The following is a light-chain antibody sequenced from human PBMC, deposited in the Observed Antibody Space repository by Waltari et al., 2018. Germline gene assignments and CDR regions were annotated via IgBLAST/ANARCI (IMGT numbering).Light chain of an antibody. CDR1: SSDVGGYNY. Sequence: QSALTQPASVSGSPGQSITIPCTGTSSDVGGYNYVSWYQQHPGKAPKLMIYEVSNRPSGVSNRFSGSKSGNTASLTISGLQAEDEADYYCSSYTSSSLYVFGTGTKVTVL. V-gene: IGLV2-14*01. CDR3: SSYTSSSLYV. CDR2: EVS. J-gene: IGLJ1*01.